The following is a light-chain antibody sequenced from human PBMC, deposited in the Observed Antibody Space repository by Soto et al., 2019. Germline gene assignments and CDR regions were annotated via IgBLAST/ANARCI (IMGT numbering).Light chain of an antibody. CDR1: QSVSSSY. V-gene: IGKV3-20*01. Sequence: EIVLTQSPGSLCLSPGERATLSWRASQSVSSSYLAWYQQKPGQAPRLLIYGASSRATGIPDRFSGSGSGTDFTLTISRLEPEDFAVYYCQQYGSSPITFGQGTRREIK. CDR2: GAS. J-gene: IGKJ5*01. CDR3: QQYGSSPIT.